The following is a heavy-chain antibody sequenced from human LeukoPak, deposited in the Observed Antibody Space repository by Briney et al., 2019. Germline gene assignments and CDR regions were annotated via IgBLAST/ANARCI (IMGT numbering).Heavy chain of an antibody. V-gene: IGHV4-34*01. CDR3: ARIVGGHDY. J-gene: IGHJ4*02. Sequence: SETLSLTCAVYGGSFSGYYWSWIRQPPGKGLEWIGEINHSGSTNHNPSLKSRVTISAGTSKNQFSLKLSSVTAADTAVYYCARIVGGHDYWGQGTLVTVSS. CDR1: GGSFSGYY. D-gene: IGHD1-26*01. CDR2: INHSGST.